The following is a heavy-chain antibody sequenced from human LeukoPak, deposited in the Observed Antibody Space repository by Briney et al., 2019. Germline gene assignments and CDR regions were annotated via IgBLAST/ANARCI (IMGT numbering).Heavy chain of an antibody. CDR2: ISASGSNI. CDR1: GFPFSSYS. J-gene: IGHJ4*02. Sequence: PGGSLRLSCAASGFPFSSYSMNCGRQAPGKGLEWVSYISASGSNIYYLDSVKRRFTVSRDNAMNSLFLQMDRPRAEDTAVYYCVRVKGTYFDFWGQGTLVTVSS. CDR3: VRVKGTYFDF. V-gene: IGHV3-48*01. D-gene: IGHD1-1*01.